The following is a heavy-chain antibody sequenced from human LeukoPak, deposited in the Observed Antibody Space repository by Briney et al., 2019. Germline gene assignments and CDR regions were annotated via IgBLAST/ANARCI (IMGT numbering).Heavy chain of an antibody. D-gene: IGHD2-2*01. J-gene: IGHJ4*02. CDR1: GFTFNSYA. Sequence: GGSLRLSCAASGFTFNSYAMTWVRQAPDKGLECVSAISGSDGSTYYADSVKGRFTISRDDSQNTLYLQMDSLSAEDTAVYYCAKVETSGGANCYALDYWGQGTLVTVSS. CDR3: AKVETSGGANCYALDY. CDR2: ISGSDGST. V-gene: IGHV3-23*01.